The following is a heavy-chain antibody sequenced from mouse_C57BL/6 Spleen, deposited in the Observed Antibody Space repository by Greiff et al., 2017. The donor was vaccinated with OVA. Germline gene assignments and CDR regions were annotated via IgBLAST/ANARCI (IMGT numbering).Heavy chain of an antibody. CDR3: ARWRLLRSPYWYFDV. V-gene: IGHV1-50*01. J-gene: IGHJ1*03. Sequence: QVQLQQPGAELVKPGASVKLSCKASGYTFTSYWMQWVKQRPGQGLEWIGEIDPSDSYPNYNQKFKGKATLTVDTSSSTAYMQLSSLTSEDSAVYYCARWRLLRSPYWYFDVWGTGTTVTVSS. CDR1: GYTFTSYW. CDR2: IDPSDSYP. D-gene: IGHD2-3*01.